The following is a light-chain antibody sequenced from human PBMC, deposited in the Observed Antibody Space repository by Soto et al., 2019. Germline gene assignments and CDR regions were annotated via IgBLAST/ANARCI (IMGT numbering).Light chain of an antibody. Sequence: QSVLTPPPSVSGAPGQRVTISCTGSSSNIGAGYDVHWYQQLPGTAPKLLIYGNSNRPSGVPDRVSGSKSGTSASLAITGLQAEDEADYYCQSYDSSLSYGFGNGTKLTVL. CDR3: QSYDSSLSYG. J-gene: IGLJ1*01. CDR1: SSNIGAGYD. V-gene: IGLV1-40*01. CDR2: GNS.